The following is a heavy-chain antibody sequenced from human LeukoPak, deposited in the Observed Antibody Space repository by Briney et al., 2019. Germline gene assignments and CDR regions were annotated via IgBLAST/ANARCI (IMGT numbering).Heavy chain of an antibody. D-gene: IGHD6-6*01. CDR3: ARDFFREYSSSSGDY. CDR2: IWYDGSNK. V-gene: IGHV3-33*01. CDR1: GFTFSSYG. J-gene: IGHJ4*02. Sequence: GGSLRLSCAASGFTFSSYGMHWVRQAPGKGLEWVAVIWYDGSNKYYADSVKGRFTIPRDNSKNTLYLQMNSLRAEDTAVYYCARDFFREYSSSSGDYWGQGTLVTVSS.